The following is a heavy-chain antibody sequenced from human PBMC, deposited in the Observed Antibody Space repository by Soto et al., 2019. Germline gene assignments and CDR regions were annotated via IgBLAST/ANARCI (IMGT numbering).Heavy chain of an antibody. CDR3: ARAVGIGDHYYGMDV. J-gene: IGHJ6*02. D-gene: IGHD1-26*01. CDR2: IIPIFGTA. Sequence: QVQLVQSGAAVKKPGSSVKVSCKASGGTFSSYAISWVRQAPGQGLEWMGGIIPIFGTANYAQKLQGRVTIIADESTSTAYMELRSLRSEDTAVYYCARAVGIGDHYYGMDVWGQGTTVTVSS. V-gene: IGHV1-69*12. CDR1: GGTFSSYA.